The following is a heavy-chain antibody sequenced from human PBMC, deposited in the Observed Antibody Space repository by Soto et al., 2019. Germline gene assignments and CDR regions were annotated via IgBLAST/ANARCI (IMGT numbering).Heavy chain of an antibody. CDR3: AKTGIRRGLTMIRGGKDV. Sequence: QVQLQESGPGLVKPSETLSLTCTVSGGSISSYYWSWVRQPPGKGLEWIGYIYYRGNTNYNPSLNSRVTISVDTAKNQFSLKLSSVTAADTAVYYWAKTGIRRGLTMIRGGKDVWGQGTTVTVSS. D-gene: IGHD3-10*01. CDR2: IYYRGNT. CDR1: GGSISSYY. J-gene: IGHJ6*02. V-gene: IGHV4-59*12.